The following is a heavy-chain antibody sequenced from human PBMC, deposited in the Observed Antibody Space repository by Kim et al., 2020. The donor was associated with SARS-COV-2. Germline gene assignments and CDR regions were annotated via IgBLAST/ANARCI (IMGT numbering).Heavy chain of an antibody. V-gene: IGHV3-9*01. CDR3: AQDQTLLRSDFWSRIGY. CDR2: ISWNSGSI. CDR1: GFTFDDYA. Sequence: GGSLRLSCAASGFTFDDYAMHWVRQAPGKGLEWVSGISWNSGSIGYAESVKGRFTISKDNAKNSLYLQMNSLRAEDTALYYCAQDQTLLRSDFWSRIGY. D-gene: IGHD3-3*01. J-gene: IGHJ4*03.